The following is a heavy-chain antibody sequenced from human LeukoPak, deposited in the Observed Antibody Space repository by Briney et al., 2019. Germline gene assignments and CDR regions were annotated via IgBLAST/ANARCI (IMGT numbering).Heavy chain of an antibody. J-gene: IGHJ3*02. V-gene: IGHV4-59*01. CDR3: ARVGDKSDAFDI. D-gene: IGHD2-21*01. CDR1: GGSISSYY. CDR2: IYYSGST. Sequence: SETLSLTCTVSGGSISSYYWSWIRQPPGKGLEWIGYIYYSGSTNYNPSLKSRVTTSVDTSKNQFSLKLSSVTAADTAVYYCARVGDKSDAFDIWGQGTMVTVSS.